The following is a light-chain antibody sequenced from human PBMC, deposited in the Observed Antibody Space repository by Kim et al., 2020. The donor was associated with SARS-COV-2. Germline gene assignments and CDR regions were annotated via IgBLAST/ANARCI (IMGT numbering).Light chain of an antibody. J-gene: IGLJ1*01. CDR2: EVS. CDR3: SSYAGSNNYV. Sequence: GQSVTIACTGTSSDVGGYNYVSWYQHHPGQAPKLMIYEVSKRPSGVPDRFSGSKSGNTASLTVSGLQAEDEADYYCSSYAGSNNYVFGTGTKVTVL. V-gene: IGLV2-8*01. CDR1: SSDVGGYNY.